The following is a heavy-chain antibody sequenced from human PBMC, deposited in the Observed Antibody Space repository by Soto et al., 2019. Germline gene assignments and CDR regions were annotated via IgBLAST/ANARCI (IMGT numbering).Heavy chain of an antibody. D-gene: IGHD6-19*01. Sequence: GVSLRLSCAASGFTFSSYDMHWVRQATGKGLEWVSAIGTAGDTYYPGSVKGRFTISRENAKNSLYLQMNSLRAGDTAVYYCARGLYSSGWYYFDYWGQGTLVTVSS. CDR3: ARGLYSSGWYYFDY. V-gene: IGHV3-13*01. CDR1: GFTFSSYD. CDR2: IGTAGDT. J-gene: IGHJ4*02.